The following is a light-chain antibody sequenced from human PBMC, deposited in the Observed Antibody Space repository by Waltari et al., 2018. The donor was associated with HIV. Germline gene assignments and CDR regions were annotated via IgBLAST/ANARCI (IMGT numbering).Light chain of an antibody. J-gene: IGLJ3*02. CDR2: RNN. V-gene: IGLV1-47*01. CDR3: AAWDDSLSGLV. CDR1: SSNIGSNY. Sequence: SGTPGQRVTISCSGSSSNIGSNYVFWYQQLPGTAPKLLIYRNNQRPSGVPDRFSGSKSGTSASLAIRGLRSEDEADYYCAAWDDSLSGLVFGGGTKLTVL.